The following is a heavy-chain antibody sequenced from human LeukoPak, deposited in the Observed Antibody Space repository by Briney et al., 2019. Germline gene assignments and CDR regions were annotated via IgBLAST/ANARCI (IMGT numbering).Heavy chain of an antibody. CDR1: GYTFTNYG. CDR2: ISAHDGTR. Sequence: ASVKVSCKASGYTFTNYGIAWVRQAPGQGLEWMGWISAHDGTRNYALKHEDRVTMTTDTSTSTAYMELRGLRSDDTAVYYCAREIARCSGGSCYSYFDYWGQGTLVTVSS. CDR3: AREIARCSGGSCYSYFDY. J-gene: IGHJ4*02. V-gene: IGHV1-18*01. D-gene: IGHD2-15*01.